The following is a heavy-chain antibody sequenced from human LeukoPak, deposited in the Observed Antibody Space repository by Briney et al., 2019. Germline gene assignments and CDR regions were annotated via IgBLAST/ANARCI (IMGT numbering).Heavy chain of an antibody. CDR2: IIPIFGTA. J-gene: IGHJ4*02. CDR1: GGTFSSYA. V-gene: IGHV1-69*13. CDR3: RILYGGSYYFDY. D-gene: IGHD4-23*01. Sequence: SVKVSCKASGGTFSSYAISWVRQAPGQGLEWMGGIIPIFGTANYAQKFQGRVTITAGESTSTAYMELSSLRSEDTAVYYCRILYGGSYYFDYWGQGTLVTVSS.